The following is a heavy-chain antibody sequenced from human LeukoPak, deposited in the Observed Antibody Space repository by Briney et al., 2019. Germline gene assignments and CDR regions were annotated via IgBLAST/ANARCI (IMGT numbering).Heavy chain of an antibody. CDR2: INWNGVST. D-gene: IGHD6-19*01. V-gene: IGHV3-20*04. Sequence: SGGSLRLSCAASGFTFSSYGMHWVRQAPGKGLEWGSGINWNGVSTGYADSVRGRFTISRDNAKNSLYLQMNSLSAEDTALYYCARGSGWFDYWGQGSLVTVSS. J-gene: IGHJ5*01. CDR1: GFTFSSYG. CDR3: ARGSGWFDY.